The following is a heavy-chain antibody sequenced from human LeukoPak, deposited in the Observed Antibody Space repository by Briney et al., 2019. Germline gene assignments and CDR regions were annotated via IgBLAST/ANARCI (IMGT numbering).Heavy chain of an antibody. Sequence: ASVKVSCKASGYTFTSYDINWVRQATGQGLEWMGWMNPNSGNTGYAQKFQGRVTMTRNTSISTAYMELSSLRSEDTAVYYCARGLYCSGGSCYSPYYYYMDVWGKGTTVTISS. CDR3: ARGLYCSGGSCYSPYYYYMDV. D-gene: IGHD2-15*01. CDR2: MNPNSGNT. V-gene: IGHV1-8*01. CDR1: GYTFTSYD. J-gene: IGHJ6*03.